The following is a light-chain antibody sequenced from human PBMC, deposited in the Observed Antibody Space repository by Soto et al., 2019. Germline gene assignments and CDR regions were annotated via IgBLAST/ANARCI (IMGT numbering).Light chain of an antibody. V-gene: IGKV3-20*01. CDR3: QQYGSSPGT. Sequence: EIVLTQSPGTLSLSPGERATLSCRASQSVSSSYLAWYQQKPGQAPRLLIYGASSRATGIPVRFSGSGSGTDFTLTISRLEPEDFAVYYCQQYGSSPGTFGQGNKVEIK. CDR2: GAS. J-gene: IGKJ1*01. CDR1: QSVSSSY.